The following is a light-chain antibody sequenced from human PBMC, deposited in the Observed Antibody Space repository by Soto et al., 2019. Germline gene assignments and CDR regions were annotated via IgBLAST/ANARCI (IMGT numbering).Light chain of an antibody. CDR2: HAS. Sequence: TNMPPSPSTLTACVGGRVPISCRASQSISNWLAWYQQKPGTAPKVLIYHASNLQSGVPSRFSGSGSGTEFTLTISSLQPDDFATYYCQQYNSYAFGQGIEVDI. V-gene: IGKV1-5*01. CDR3: QQYNSYA. CDR1: QSISNW. J-gene: IGKJ1*01.